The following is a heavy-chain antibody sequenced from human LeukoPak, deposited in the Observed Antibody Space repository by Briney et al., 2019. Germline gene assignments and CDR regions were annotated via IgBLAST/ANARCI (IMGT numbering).Heavy chain of an antibody. CDR2: ITTSSTYT. CDR3: ARAVSVGATETTFIFYYFDY. V-gene: IGHV3-21*01. D-gene: IGHD1-26*01. CDR1: GFSFSSYN. Sequence: PGGSLRLSCEASGFSFSSYNMDWVRQTPGKGLEWISSITTSSTYTFYADSVKGRFTISRDNAKNSLYLQMNSLRAEDTAVYYCARAVSVGATETTFIFYYFDYWGQGTLVTVSS. J-gene: IGHJ4*02.